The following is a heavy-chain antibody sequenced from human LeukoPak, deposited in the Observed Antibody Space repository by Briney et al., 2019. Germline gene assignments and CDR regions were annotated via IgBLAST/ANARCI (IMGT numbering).Heavy chain of an antibody. D-gene: IGHD6-19*01. Sequence: PGGSLRLSCAASGFTFGSYAMSWVRQAPGKGLEWVSTISGSGGSTYYADSVKGRFTISRDQSKNTLYLQMNSLRAEDTAVYYCAKRYSSGWYYFDYWGQGTLVTVSS. CDR3: AKRYSSGWYYFDY. V-gene: IGHV3-23*01. CDR1: GFTFGSYA. J-gene: IGHJ4*02. CDR2: ISGSGGST.